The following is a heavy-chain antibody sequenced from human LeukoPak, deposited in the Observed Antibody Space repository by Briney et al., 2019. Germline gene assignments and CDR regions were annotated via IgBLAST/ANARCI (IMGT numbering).Heavy chain of an antibody. V-gene: IGHV3-53*01. D-gene: IGHD2-2*01. CDR1: GLIVSNYY. CDR3: AREYGSGTFD. CDR2: IYRGGAT. J-gene: IGHJ4*02. Sequence: PGGSLRLSCAASGLIVSNYYMSWVRQAPGKGLECVSVIYRGGATYYADSVKGRFTISRDNSRNTLYLQMNSLRAEDTAVYFCAREYGSGTFDWGQGTLVTVSS.